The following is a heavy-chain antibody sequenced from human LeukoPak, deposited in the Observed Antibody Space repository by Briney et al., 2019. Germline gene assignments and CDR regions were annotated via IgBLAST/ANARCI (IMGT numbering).Heavy chain of an antibody. Sequence: ASVKVSCKASGYTFTGYYMHWVRQAPGQGLEWMGWINPNSGGTNYAQKFQGRVTMTRDTSISTAYMELSRLRSDDTAVYYCARGRDTAMAGGYFDYWGQGTLVTVSS. D-gene: IGHD5-18*01. V-gene: IGHV1-2*02. CDR3: ARGRDTAMAGGYFDY. J-gene: IGHJ4*02. CDR1: GYTFTGYY. CDR2: INPNSGGT.